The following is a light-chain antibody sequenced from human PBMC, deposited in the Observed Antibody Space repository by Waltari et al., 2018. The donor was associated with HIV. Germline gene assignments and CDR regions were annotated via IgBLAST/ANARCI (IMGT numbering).Light chain of an antibody. CDR2: GAS. Sequence: TQSPVTLHVSPGERVTLPCRARQRGCGNLAWYQQKPGQAPRLLIYGASSRATDIPGRFSGSGSGTDYTVTISNVQSEDSAVYCCQQYIHWRPYTFGQGTKLEIK. V-gene: IGKV3-15*01. CDR3: QQYIHWRPYT. CDR1: QRGCGN. J-gene: IGKJ2*01.